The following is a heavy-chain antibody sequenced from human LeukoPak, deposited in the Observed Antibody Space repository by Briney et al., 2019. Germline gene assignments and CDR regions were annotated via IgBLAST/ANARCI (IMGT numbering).Heavy chain of an antibody. J-gene: IGHJ4*02. V-gene: IGHV3-23*01. Sequence: TGGSLRLSCAASGFTFSSYAMSWVRQAPGKGLEWVSAISGSGGSTYYADSVKGRFTISRDNSKNTLYLQMNSLRAEDTAVYYCASIVGATRWSQYDYWGQGTLVTVSS. CDR2: ISGSGGST. CDR3: ASIVGATRWSQYDY. CDR1: GFTFSSYA. D-gene: IGHD1-26*01.